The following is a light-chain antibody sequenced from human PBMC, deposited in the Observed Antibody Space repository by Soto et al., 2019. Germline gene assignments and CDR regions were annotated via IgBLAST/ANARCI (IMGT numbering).Light chain of an antibody. CDR3: QQYYSTGFT. J-gene: IGKJ3*01. CDR1: QSVLYSSNNKNY. Sequence: DIVMTQSPDSLAVSLGERATINCKSSQSVLYSSNNKNYLAWYQQKPGQPPKLLIYWASTRESGVPDRFSGSGSGTEFTLTISSLQAEDVAVYYCQQYYSTGFTFGPGTKVDIK. CDR2: WAS. V-gene: IGKV4-1*01.